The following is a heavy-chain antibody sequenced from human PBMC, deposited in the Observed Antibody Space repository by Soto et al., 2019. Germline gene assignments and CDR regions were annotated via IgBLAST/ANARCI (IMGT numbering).Heavy chain of an antibody. Sequence: XVSLRLSCAPSAFTLSSYGMHWVRQAPGKGLEWVAVILYDGSNKYYADSVKGRFTIYRDNSKNTLYLQMNSLRAEDTAVYYCARERDGSNFVGGFDSWGQGSMGTV. CDR3: ARERDGSNFVGGFDS. V-gene: IGHV3-33*01. CDR1: AFTLSSYG. D-gene: IGHD3-16*01. J-gene: IGHJ4*02. CDR2: ILYDGSNK.